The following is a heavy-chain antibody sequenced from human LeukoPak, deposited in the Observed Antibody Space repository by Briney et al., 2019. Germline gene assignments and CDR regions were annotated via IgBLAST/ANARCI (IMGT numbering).Heavy chain of an antibody. J-gene: IGHJ4*02. CDR3: ARVVHPVGATGYFDY. V-gene: IGHV1-69*04. Sequence: SVKVSCKASGGTFSSYAISWVRQAPGQGLEWMGRIIPILGIANYAQKFQGRVTITADKSTSTAYMELSSLRSEDTAVYYCARVVHPVGATGYFDYWGQGTLVTVSS. D-gene: IGHD1-26*01. CDR2: IIPILGIA. CDR1: GGTFSSYA.